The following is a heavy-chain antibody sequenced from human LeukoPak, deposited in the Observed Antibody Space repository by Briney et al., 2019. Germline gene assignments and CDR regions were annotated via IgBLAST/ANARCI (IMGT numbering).Heavy chain of an antibody. CDR2: INPSGGST. CDR1: GYTFTSYY. Sequence: ASVKVSCKASGYTFTSYYMRWVRQAPGQGLEWMGIINPSGGSTSYAQKFQGRVTMTRDTSTSTVYMELSSLRSEDTAVYYCARRAVAGHFDYWGQGTLVTVSS. CDR3: ARRAVAGHFDY. D-gene: IGHD6-19*01. V-gene: IGHV1-46*01. J-gene: IGHJ4*02.